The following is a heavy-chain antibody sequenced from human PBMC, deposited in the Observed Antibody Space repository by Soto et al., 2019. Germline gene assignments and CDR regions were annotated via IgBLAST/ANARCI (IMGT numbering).Heavy chain of an antibody. D-gene: IGHD5-12*01. V-gene: IGHV3-74*01. CDR2: INGDGSTA. J-gene: IGHJ5*02. CDR3: VRDSPTNLEDADTVARWFDP. Sequence: EVLLVESGGGLVQPGGSLRLSCEASGFNFNFYWMHWVRQAPGKGLVWVSRINGDGSTADYADSVKGRFTISRDNAKNTLFLQMDSLRVEDTAVYYCVRDSPTNLEDADTVARWFDPWGQGTLVTVSS. CDR1: GFNFNFYW.